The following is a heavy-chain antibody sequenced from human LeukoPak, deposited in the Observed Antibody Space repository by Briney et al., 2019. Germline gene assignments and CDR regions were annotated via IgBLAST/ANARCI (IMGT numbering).Heavy chain of an antibody. J-gene: IGHJ4*02. V-gene: IGHV4-59*01. CDR3: ARGMATINY. CDR1: GVSISSYY. Sequence: SETLSLTCTVSGVSISSYYWSWIRQPPGKGLEWIGYIYYSGSTNYNPSLKSRVTISVDTSKNQFSLKLSSVTAADTAVYYCARGMATINYWGQGTLVTVSS. D-gene: IGHD5-12*01. CDR2: IYYSGST.